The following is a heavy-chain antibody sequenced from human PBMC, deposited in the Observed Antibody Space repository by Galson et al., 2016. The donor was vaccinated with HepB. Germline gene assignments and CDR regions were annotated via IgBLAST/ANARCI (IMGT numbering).Heavy chain of an antibody. CDR2: FIPITGTP. CDR1: GGTLSSHA. Sequence: SVKVSCKASGGTLSSHAINWVRQAPGQGLEWMGVFIPITGTPNYAQRFQGRLTITADESTSTTYMDLRSLKVDDTAVYYCARFHTSGYDYYFDSWGQGTLVTVSS. D-gene: IGHD3-22*01. J-gene: IGHJ4*02. CDR3: ARFHTSGYDYYFDS. V-gene: IGHV1-69*13.